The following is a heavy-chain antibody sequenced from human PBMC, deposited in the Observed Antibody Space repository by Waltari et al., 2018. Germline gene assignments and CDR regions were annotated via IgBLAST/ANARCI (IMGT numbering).Heavy chain of an antibody. CDR3: ARGGGPRTIVALTFDL. Sequence: QVQLVQSGPEMMKPGASVRVSCRASGYTFTNFGINWVRHAPGQGLDWLGWISPYHGNAHHNHQFHDRVTMSTDTTTQTAYLELRSLRSDDTAVYFCARGGGPRTIVALTFDLWGQGTLVTVSS. J-gene: IGHJ5*02. D-gene: IGHD5-12*01. V-gene: IGHV1-18*01. CDR2: ISPYHGNA. CDR1: GYTFTNFG.